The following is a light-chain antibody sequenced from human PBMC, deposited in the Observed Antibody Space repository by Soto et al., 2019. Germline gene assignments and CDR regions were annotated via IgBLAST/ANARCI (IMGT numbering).Light chain of an antibody. CDR2: KAS. Sequence: DLQMTQSPSTLSASVGDRVTITCRASQSISSWLAWYQQKPGKAPKLLIYKASSLESEVPTRFRGSGSGTEFTLTISSLQPDDFATYYCQQYNSLYNFGQGTKLEIK. J-gene: IGKJ2*01. CDR3: QQYNSLYN. CDR1: QSISSW. V-gene: IGKV1-5*03.